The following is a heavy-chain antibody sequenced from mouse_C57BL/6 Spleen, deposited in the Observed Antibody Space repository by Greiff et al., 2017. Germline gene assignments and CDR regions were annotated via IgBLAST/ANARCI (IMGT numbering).Heavy chain of an antibody. CDR2: IRNKANGYTT. V-gene: IGHV7-3*01. CDR3: ARYRRLLREGAMDY. J-gene: IGHJ4*01. D-gene: IGHD1-1*01. CDR1: GFTFTDYY. Sequence: DVMLVESGGGLVQPGGSLSLSCAASGFTFTDYYMSWVRQPPGKALEWLGFIRNKANGYTTEYSASVKGRFTISRDNSQSILYLQMNALRAEDSATYYCARYRRLLREGAMDYWGQGTSVTVSS.